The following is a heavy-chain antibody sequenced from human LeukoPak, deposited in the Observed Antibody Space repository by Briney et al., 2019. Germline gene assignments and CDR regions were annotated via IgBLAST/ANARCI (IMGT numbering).Heavy chain of an antibody. Sequence: GGSLRLSCAASGFTFSSYAMSWVRQAPRKGLEWVSAISGSGGSTYYADSVKGRFTISRDNSKNTLYLQMNSLRAEDTAVYYCAKDPPSIAVAGTSYFDYWGQGTLVTVSS. D-gene: IGHD6-19*01. CDR1: GFTFSSYA. V-gene: IGHV3-23*01. CDR2: ISGSGGST. J-gene: IGHJ4*02. CDR3: AKDPPSIAVAGTSYFDY.